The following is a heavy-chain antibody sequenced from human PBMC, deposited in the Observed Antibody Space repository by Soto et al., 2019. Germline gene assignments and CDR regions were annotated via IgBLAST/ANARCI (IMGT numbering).Heavy chain of an antibody. Sequence: PGGSLRLSCAASGFTFSSYGMHWVRQAPGKGLEWVAVISYDGSNKYYADSVKGRFTISRDNSKNTLYLQMNSLRAEDTAVYYCAKGTWGSTASHFDYWGQGTLVTVSS. CDR3: AKGTWGSTASHFDY. CDR2: ISYDGSNK. J-gene: IGHJ4*02. V-gene: IGHV3-30*18. D-gene: IGHD7-27*01. CDR1: GFTFSSYG.